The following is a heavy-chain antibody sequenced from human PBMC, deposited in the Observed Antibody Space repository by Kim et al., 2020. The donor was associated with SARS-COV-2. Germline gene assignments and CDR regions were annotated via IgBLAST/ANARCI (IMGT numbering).Heavy chain of an antibody. D-gene: IGHD4-4*01. CDR1: EYSFTTYW. CDR2: IYPGDSDT. V-gene: IGHV5-51*01. J-gene: IGHJ4*02. CDR3: AILGRDGYSLYFDY. Sequence: GESLKISCQGSEYSFTTYWIGWVRQMPGKGLEWMGSIYPGDSDTRYSPSFQGQVTILVDKSISTAYLQWSSLKASDTAMYYCAILGRDGYSLYFDYWGQGTQVSVAS.